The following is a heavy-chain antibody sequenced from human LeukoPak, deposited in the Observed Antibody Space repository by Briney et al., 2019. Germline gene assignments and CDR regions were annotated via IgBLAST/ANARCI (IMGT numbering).Heavy chain of an antibody. Sequence: SCKASGYTFTSYAMSWVRQAPGKGLEWVSAISGNGGSTYYADSVKGRFTISRDNSKNTLYLQMNSLRAEDTAVYYCAKGPPTYYDFWSGFGDYWGQGTLVTVSS. CDR3: AKGPPTYYDFWSGFGDY. CDR1: GYTFTSYA. D-gene: IGHD3-3*01. CDR2: ISGNGGST. V-gene: IGHV3-23*01. J-gene: IGHJ4*02.